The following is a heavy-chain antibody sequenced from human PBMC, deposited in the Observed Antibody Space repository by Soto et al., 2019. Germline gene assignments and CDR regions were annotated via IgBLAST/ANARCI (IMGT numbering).Heavy chain of an antibody. CDR2: ISSSSRDI. J-gene: IGHJ6*04. V-gene: IGHV3-21*01. Sequence: GGSLRLSCAASGFIFSTYTINWVRQAPGKGLEWVASISSSSRDIFYADSVKARFTISRDNANSSVDLQMNSLRVGDTAIYYCARGSWGGDGIDVSGKGTKVTVPS. CDR3: ARGSWGGDGIDV. D-gene: IGHD3-16*01. CDR1: GFIFSTYT.